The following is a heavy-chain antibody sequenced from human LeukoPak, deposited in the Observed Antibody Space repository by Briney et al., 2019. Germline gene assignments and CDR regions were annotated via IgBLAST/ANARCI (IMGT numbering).Heavy chain of an antibody. V-gene: IGHV1-46*01. CDR1: GYTFTSYY. CDR2: INPSGGST. CDR3: ARDSRGSSSLGFDY. J-gene: IGHJ4*02. Sequence: ASVKVSCKASGYTFTSYYMHWVRQAPGQGLEWMGIINPSGGSTNYAQKLQGRVTMTTDTSTSTAYMELRSLRSDDTAVYYCARDSRGSSSLGFDYWGQGTLVTVSS. D-gene: IGHD1-26*01.